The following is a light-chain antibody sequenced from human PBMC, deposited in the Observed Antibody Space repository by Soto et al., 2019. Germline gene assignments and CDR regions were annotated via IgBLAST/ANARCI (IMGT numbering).Light chain of an antibody. CDR2: DVS. J-gene: IGLJ1*01. Sequence: QSVLTQPASVSGSPGQSIAISCTGTSSDVGGYDYVSWYQQHPGKAPKLMIYDVSNRPSGVSNRFSGSKSDNTASLTISGIQAEDEADYYCSSYTSSSTYVFGTGTKVTVL. CDR1: SSDVGGYDY. CDR3: SSYTSSSTYV. V-gene: IGLV2-14*01.